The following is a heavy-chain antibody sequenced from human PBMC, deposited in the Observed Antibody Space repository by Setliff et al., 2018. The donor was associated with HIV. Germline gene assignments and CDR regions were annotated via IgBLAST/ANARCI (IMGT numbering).Heavy chain of an antibody. CDR1: GYTFINYD. D-gene: IGHD5-12*01. Sequence: ASVKVSCKASGYTFINYDIYWVRQTTGQGLEWMGWMNPDSGNTGYAQKFQGRVTMTRNTSISTAYMDLSSLRSEDTAVYYCARDFKRYNSPCRFDPWGPGTLVTVSS. V-gene: IGHV1-8*02. CDR3: ARDFKRYNSPCRFDP. J-gene: IGHJ5*02. CDR2: MNPDSGNT.